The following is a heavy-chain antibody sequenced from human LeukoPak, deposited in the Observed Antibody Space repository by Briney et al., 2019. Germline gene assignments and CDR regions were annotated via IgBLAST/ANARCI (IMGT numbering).Heavy chain of an antibody. D-gene: IGHD2-15*01. CDR3: VRGYSFGPYGMDV. J-gene: IGHJ6*02. CDR1: GFPSSSYA. Sequence: GGSLRLSCSASGFPSSSYAMDWVRQAPGEGLEYVSAISDSGGSTYYADSVKGRFTISRDNSKNTLYLQMSSLRAEDTAVYFCVRGYSFGPYGMDVWGQGTTVTVSS. V-gene: IGHV3-64D*09. CDR2: ISDSGGST.